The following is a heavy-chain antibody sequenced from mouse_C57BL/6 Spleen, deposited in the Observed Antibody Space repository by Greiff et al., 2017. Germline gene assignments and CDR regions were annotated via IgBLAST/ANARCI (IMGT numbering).Heavy chain of an antibody. CDR1: GYSFTDYN. V-gene: IGHV1-39*01. J-gene: IGHJ2*01. D-gene: IGHD1-1*01. CDR3: ARSPVTTVVADFDY. Sequence: VQLKESGPELVKPGASVKISCKASGYSFTDYNMNWVKQSNGKSLEWIGVINPNYGTTSYNQKFKGKATLTVDQSSSTAYMQLNSLTSEDSAVYYCARSPVTTVVADFDYWGQGTTLTVSS. CDR2: INPNYGTT.